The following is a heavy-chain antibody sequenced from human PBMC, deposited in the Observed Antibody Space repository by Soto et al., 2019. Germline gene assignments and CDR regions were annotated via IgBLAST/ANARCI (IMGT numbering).Heavy chain of an antibody. V-gene: IGHV3-49*03. CDR1: GFTFGDYA. J-gene: IGHJ6*03. Sequence: GGSLRLSCTASGFTFGDYAMSWFRQAPGKGLEWVGFIRSKAYGGTTEYAASVKGRFTISRDDSKSIAYLQMNSLKTEDTAVYYCTRDYGGYDPYYYYMDVWGKGTTVTVSS. CDR2: IRSKAYGGTT. CDR3: TRDYGGYDPYYYYMDV. D-gene: IGHD5-12*01.